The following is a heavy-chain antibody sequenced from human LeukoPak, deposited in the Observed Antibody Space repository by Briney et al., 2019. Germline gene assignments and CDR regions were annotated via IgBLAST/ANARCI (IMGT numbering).Heavy chain of an antibody. CDR1: GYTFTDCY. CDR2: INPNDGDT. D-gene: IGHD2-2*01. J-gene: IGHJ4*02. Sequence: AAVKVSCKASGYTFTDCYMHWVRQAPGQGFEWMGWINPNDGDTNYAQKFQGRVTMTRDTSISTAHMEVSRLRSDDTAVYYCARANFLYCSSSTCLFDYWGQGTLVTVSS. CDR3: ARANFLYCSSSTCLFDY. V-gene: IGHV1-2*02.